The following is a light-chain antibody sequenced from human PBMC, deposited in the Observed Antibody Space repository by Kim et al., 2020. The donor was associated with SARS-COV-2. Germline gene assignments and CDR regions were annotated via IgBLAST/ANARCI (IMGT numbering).Light chain of an antibody. J-gene: IGLJ3*02. CDR2: DVS. CDR3: SSYTSNTTWV. Sequence: GQTITISGTGTSGDVRCYNYDSWSQQHPGKAPQLMIYDVSSPPSGVANRFSGSKSGNTASLTSSGLQAEDEADYYCSSYTSNTTWVFGGGTQLTVL. V-gene: IGLV2-14*03. CDR1: SGDVRCYNY.